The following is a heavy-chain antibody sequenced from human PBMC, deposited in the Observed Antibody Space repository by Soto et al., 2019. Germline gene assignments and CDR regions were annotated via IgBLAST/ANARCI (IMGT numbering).Heavy chain of an antibody. D-gene: IGHD6-19*01. J-gene: IGHJ4*02. CDR1: GGTFSSYA. CDR3: ARAPPIAVAVHFDY. Sequence: GASVKVSCKASGGTFSSYAISWVRQAPGQGLEWMGGIIPIFGTANYAQKFQGRVTITADESTSTAYMELSSLRSEDTAVYYCARAPPIAVAVHFDYWSQGTLVTVSS. CDR2: IIPIFGTA. V-gene: IGHV1-69*13.